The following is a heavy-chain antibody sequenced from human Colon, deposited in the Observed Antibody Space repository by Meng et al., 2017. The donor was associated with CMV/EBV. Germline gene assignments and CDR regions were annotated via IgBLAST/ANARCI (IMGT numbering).Heavy chain of an antibody. Sequence: GGSLRLSCAASGFTVNTNYLTWFRQAPGKRLEWVSRISTDGVSTSYAGSVEGRFIISRDNAKNTLYLQMNSLRAEDTAVYYCARVFDYWTGYYWGWGQGTLVTVSS. J-gene: IGHJ4*02. D-gene: IGHD3/OR15-3a*01. CDR3: ARVFDYWTGYYWG. CDR1: GFTVNTNY. V-gene: IGHV3-74*01. CDR2: ISTDGVST.